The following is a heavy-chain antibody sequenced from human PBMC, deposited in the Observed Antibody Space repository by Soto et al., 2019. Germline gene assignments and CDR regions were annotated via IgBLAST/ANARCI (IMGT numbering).Heavy chain of an antibody. CDR1: GDSISNSRFY. V-gene: IGHV4-39*01. CDR3: ARDFFDSSDYTTNWFDP. D-gene: IGHD3-22*01. CDR2: IYHTGNA. Sequence: PSETLSLTCSVSGDSISNSRFYWAWIRQPPGEGLEWIGSIYHTGNAYYNQSLKSRVTISVDTSKNQFSLKLTSVTAADAALYYCARDFFDSSDYTTNWFDPWGQGTLGT. J-gene: IGHJ5*02.